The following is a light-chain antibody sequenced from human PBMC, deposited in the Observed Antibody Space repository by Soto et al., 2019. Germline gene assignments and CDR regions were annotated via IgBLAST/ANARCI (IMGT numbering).Light chain of an antibody. CDR1: QSISTY. J-gene: IGKJ4*01. CDR3: QQYNSYPLT. V-gene: IGKV1-5*03. CDR2: KAS. Sequence: DIQMTQSPSSLSASVGARVPITCRASQSISTYLHWYQQQPGKAPNLLIYKASSLESGVPSRFSGSGSGTEFTLTISSLQPDDFATYYCQQYNSYPLTFGGGTKVDIK.